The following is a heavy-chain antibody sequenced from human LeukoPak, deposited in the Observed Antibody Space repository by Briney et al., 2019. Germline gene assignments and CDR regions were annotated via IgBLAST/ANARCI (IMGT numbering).Heavy chain of an antibody. D-gene: IGHD1-26*01. J-gene: IGHJ3*02. V-gene: IGHV3-74*01. CDR1: GFTFSDYQ. CDR2: INSDGSST. Sequence: GGSLRLSCGGSGFTFSDYQMTWVRQAPGKGLVWVSRINSDGSSTSYADSVKGRFTISRDNAKNTLYLQMNSLRAEDTAVYYCARARRGATDAFDIWGQGTMVTVSS. CDR3: ARARRGATDAFDI.